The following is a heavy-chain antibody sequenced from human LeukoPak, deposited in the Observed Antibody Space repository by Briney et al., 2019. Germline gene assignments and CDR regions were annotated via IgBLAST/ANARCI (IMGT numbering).Heavy chain of an antibody. D-gene: IGHD4-11*01. J-gene: IGHJ3*02. CDR1: GGSISSGSYY. CDR2: IYTSGST. V-gene: IGHV4-61*02. CDR3: ARGDYRDAFDI. Sequence: SETLSLTCTVSGGSISSGSYYWSWIRQPAGKGLEWIGRIYTSGSTNYDPSLKSRVTISVDTSKKQFSLKLSSVTAADTAVYYCARGDYRDAFDIWGQGTMVTVSS.